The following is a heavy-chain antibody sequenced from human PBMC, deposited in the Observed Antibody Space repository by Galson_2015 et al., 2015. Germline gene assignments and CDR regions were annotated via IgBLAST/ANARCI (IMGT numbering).Heavy chain of an antibody. Sequence: SVKVSCKASGYTFTSYYMHWVRQAPGQGLEWMGIINPSGGSTSHAQKFQGRVTMTRDTSTSTVYMELSSLRSEDTAVYYCARDPGYCSGGSCLDYWGQGTLFTVSS. V-gene: IGHV1-46*01. CDR1: GYTFTSYY. J-gene: IGHJ4*02. D-gene: IGHD2-15*01. CDR3: ARDPGYCSGGSCLDY. CDR2: INPSGGST.